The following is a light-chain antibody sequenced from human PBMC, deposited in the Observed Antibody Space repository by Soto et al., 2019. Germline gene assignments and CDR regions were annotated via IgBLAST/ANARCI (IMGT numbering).Light chain of an antibody. V-gene: IGKV3-20*01. J-gene: IGKJ1*01. CDR2: ATS. CDR1: RIIGHNY. Sequence: DNVLTQSPDTLSVSPGDRSTLSCRASRIIGHNYLAWYQQKPGQAPRLLIFATSRRATDIPDRFSGSGSGTDFTLAIRRLEPEDFAVYYCHQFGYSPRTFGQGTKVDIK. CDR3: HQFGYSPRT.